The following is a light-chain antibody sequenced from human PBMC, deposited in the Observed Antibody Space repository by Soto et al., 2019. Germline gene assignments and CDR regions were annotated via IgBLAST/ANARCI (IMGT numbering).Light chain of an antibody. Sequence: QSALTQPPSASGSPGQSVTISCTGTSSDVGGYNSVSWYQQHPGKAPKLMIYEVSKRPSGVPDRFSASKSGNTASLTVSGLQAEDEADYYCSSYAGNNNLVFGTGTKVTVL. CDR1: SSDVGGYNS. J-gene: IGLJ1*01. CDR2: EVS. CDR3: SSYAGNNNLV. V-gene: IGLV2-8*01.